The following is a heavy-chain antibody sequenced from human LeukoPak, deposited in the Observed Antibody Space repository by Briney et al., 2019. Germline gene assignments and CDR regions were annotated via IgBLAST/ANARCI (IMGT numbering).Heavy chain of an antibody. CDR3: ASYSGSYDDAFDI. D-gene: IGHD1-26*01. CDR1: GGTFSSYA. Sequence: GASVKVSCKASGGTFSSYAISWVRQAPGQGLEWMGGIIPIFGTANYAQKFQGRVTITTDESTSTAYMELSSLRSEDTAVYYCASYSGSYDDAFDIWGQETMVTVSS. V-gene: IGHV1-69*05. J-gene: IGHJ3*02. CDR2: IIPIFGTA.